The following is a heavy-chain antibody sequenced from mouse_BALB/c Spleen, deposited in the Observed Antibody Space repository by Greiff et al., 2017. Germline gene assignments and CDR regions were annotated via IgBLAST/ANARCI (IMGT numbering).Heavy chain of an antibody. D-gene: IGHD4-1*01. CDR2: IDPENGDT. CDR1: GYTFTSYY. CDR3: LGPRY. Sequence: EVQLQQSGPELVKPGASVRISCKASGYTFTSYYMHWVKQRPEQGLEWIGWIDPENGDTEYAPKFQGKATMTADTSSNTAYLQLSSLTSEDTAVYYCLGPRYWGQGTTLTVSS. V-gene: IGHV14-4*02. J-gene: IGHJ2*01.